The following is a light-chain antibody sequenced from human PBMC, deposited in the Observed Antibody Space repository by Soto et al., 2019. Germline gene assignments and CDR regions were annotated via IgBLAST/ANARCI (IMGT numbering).Light chain of an antibody. J-gene: IGLJ2*01. CDR2: YDS. V-gene: IGLV3-21*04. Sequence: SYELTQPTSVSVAPGKTARITCGGNNIGSKSVPWYQQKPGQAPVLVIYYDSDRPSGIPERFSGSNSGNTATLTISRVEAGDEADYYCQVWDSSSDHVVFGGGTKVTVL. CDR1: NIGSKS. CDR3: QVWDSSSDHVV.